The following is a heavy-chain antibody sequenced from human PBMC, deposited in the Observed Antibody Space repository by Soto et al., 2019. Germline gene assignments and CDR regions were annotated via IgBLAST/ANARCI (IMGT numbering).Heavy chain of an antibody. D-gene: IGHD3-22*01. J-gene: IGHJ4*02. V-gene: IGHV3-15*01. Sequence: PGGSRRLSWAASGFTVTNAWVSWVRQAPGKGLEWVGRIRSKTDGGTTDYGAPVKDRITISRDNSKNTLYLQMNSLRAEETSVYYCAKESLERITMIVVVGSYYFDYWGQGTLVTVSS. CDR1: GFTVTNAW. CDR2: IRSKTDGGTT. CDR3: AKESLERITMIVVVGSYYFDY.